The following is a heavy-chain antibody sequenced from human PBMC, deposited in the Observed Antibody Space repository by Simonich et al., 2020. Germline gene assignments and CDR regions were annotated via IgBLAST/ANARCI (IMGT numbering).Heavy chain of an antibody. CDR2: IYPVDSDT. CDR1: GYSFTSYG. V-gene: IGHV5-51*01. Sequence: EVKLVRSGEEVKKPGESLKISCRGSGYSFTSYGCGWVRQMPGKGLEWMGIIYPVDSDTRYSPTFQGQVTISADKSISTAYLQWSSLKASDTAMYYCARQLNDFDIWGQGTMVTVSS. D-gene: IGHD1-1*01. J-gene: IGHJ3*02. CDR3: ARQLNDFDI.